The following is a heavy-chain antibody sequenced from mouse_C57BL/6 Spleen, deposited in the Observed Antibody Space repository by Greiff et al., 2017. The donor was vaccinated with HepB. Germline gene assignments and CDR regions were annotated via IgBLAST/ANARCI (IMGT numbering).Heavy chain of an antibody. CDR2: INPSSGYT. D-gene: IGHD6-1*02. CDR1: GYTFTSYT. V-gene: IGHV1-4*01. CDR3: ARSGESYVYFDY. J-gene: IGHJ2*01. Sequence: VQLQQSGAELARPGASVKMSCKASGYTFTSYTMHWVKQRPGQGLEWIGYINPSSGYTKYNQKFKDKATLTADKSSSTAYMQLSSLTSEDSAVYYCARSGESYVYFDYWGQGTTLTVSS.